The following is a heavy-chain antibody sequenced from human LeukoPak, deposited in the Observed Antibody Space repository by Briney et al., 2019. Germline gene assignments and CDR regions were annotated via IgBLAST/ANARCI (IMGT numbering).Heavy chain of an antibody. V-gene: IGHV1-18*04. CDR1: GYTLTSYG. Sequence: ASVKVSCKASGYTLTSYGISWVRQAPGQGLEWMGWISAYNGNTNYAQKLQGRVTMTTDTSTSTAYMELRSLRSDDTAVYYCARVSSSWYRRAYYFDYWGQGTLVTVSS. D-gene: IGHD6-13*01. J-gene: IGHJ4*02. CDR2: ISAYNGNT. CDR3: ARVSSSWYRRAYYFDY.